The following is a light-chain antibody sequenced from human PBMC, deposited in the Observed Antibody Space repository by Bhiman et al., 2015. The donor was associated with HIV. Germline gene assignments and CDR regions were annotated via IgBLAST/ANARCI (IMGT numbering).Light chain of an antibody. CDR1: SSNIGAGSD. CDR2: DNT. CDR3: HSYDTSLSGYV. V-gene: IGLV1-40*01. Sequence: QSVLTQPPSVSGAPGQRVTISCTGSSSNIGAGSDVHWYQQLPGEAPKLIIYDNTQRPSGVPDRFSASKSGTSASLAITGLQAEDEADYYCHSYDTSLSGYVFGTGTKVTTL. J-gene: IGLJ1*01.